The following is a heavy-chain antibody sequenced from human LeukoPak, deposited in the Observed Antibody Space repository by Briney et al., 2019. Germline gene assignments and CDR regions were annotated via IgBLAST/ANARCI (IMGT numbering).Heavy chain of an antibody. CDR2: ISYDGNNK. Sequence: PGRSLRLSCAASGFTFSSYAMHWVRQAPGKGLEWVAVISYDGNNKYYADSVKGRFTISRDNSKNTLYLQMNSLRAEDTAVYYCARQLVFGGFDYWGQGTLVTVSS. V-gene: IGHV3-30-3*01. CDR3: ARQLVFGGFDY. J-gene: IGHJ4*02. D-gene: IGHD3-16*01. CDR1: GFTFSSYA.